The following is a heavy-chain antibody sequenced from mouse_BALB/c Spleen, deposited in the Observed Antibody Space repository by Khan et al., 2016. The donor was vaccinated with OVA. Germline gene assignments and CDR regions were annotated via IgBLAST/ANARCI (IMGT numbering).Heavy chain of an antibody. J-gene: IGHJ3*01. CDR3: ARSTYRYAFAY. D-gene: IGHD2-14*01. CDR2: MISSGYT. V-gene: IGHV3-8*02. CDR1: GDSISSGY. Sequence: EVELVESGPSLVQPSQTLSLTCSVTGDSISSGYWSWIRKFPGNKLEYMGYMISSGYTYYNPPLKSRISITRHTSTNQYYLQLNSVTTEDTATYYCARSTYRYAFAYWGQGTLVTVSA.